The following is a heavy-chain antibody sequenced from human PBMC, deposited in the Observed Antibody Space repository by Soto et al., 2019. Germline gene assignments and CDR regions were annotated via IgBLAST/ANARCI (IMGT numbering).Heavy chain of an antibody. CDR2: INHSGST. CDR3: ARGFRPKGRRGGSGSYYDY. J-gene: IGHJ4*02. D-gene: IGHD3-10*01. V-gene: IGHV4-34*01. CDR1: GGSFSGYY. Sequence: QVQLQQWGAGLLKPSETLSLTCAVYGGSFSGYYWSWIRQPPGKGLEWIGEINHSGSTNYNPSLKSRVTISVDTSKNQFSLKLSSVTAADTAVYYCARGFRPKGRRGGSGSYYDYWGQGTLVTVSS.